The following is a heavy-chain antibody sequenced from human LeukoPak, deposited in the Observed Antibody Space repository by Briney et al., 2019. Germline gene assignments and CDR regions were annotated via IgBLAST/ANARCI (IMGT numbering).Heavy chain of an antibody. J-gene: IGHJ4*02. D-gene: IGHD4-23*01. Sequence: GGSLRLSCAASGFTFSGSTMHWVRQASGKGLEWVGRIRSKANSYATAYAASVKGRFTISRDDSKNTAYLQMNSQKTEDTAVYYCARHPTTVVIEEGQDVDYWGQGTLVTVSS. CDR2: IRSKANSYAT. CDR3: ARHPTTVVIEEGQDVDY. CDR1: GFTFSGST. V-gene: IGHV3-73*01.